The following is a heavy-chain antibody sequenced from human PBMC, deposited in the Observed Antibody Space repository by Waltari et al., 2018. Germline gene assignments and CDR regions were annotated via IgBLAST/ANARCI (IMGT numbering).Heavy chain of an antibody. CDR3: ASDLGGTAVATDAFDI. Sequence: QVQLQQSGPGQVKPSETLSLTCDVSGGSLRSGSYWGWIRQPLGKGLEWIGSVSHSGSTYYNPSLKSRVTISIHMSKHQFSLELRSVTAADTAVYFCASDLGGTAVATDAFDIWGQGTMVIVSS. CDR1: GGSLRSGSY. V-gene: IGHV4-38-2*01. J-gene: IGHJ3*02. D-gene: IGHD6-19*01. CDR2: VSHSGST.